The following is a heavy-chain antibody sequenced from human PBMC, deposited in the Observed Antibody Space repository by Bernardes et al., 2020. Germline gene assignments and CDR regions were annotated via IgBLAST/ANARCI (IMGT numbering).Heavy chain of an antibody. CDR2: VDHSGST. J-gene: IGHJ5*02. Sequence: LSLTCAVYGGSFSGSYWSWIRQPPGKGLEWIGEVDHSGSTNYNPSLKSRVTISVDTSKNQFSLKLSSVTAADTAVYYCAGNPMVRGVIILNWFDPWGQGTLVTVSS. D-gene: IGHD3-10*01. CDR3: AGNPMVRGVIILNWFDP. CDR1: GGSFSGSY. V-gene: IGHV4-34*01.